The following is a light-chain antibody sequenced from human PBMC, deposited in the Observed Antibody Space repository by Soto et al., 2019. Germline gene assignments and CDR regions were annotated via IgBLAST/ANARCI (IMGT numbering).Light chain of an antibody. Sequence: EIVMTQFPDTLSVSPGDTATLSCRSRQNIHINLAWYQQKPGQAPTLLIYGVTARAPGVPARFSGSGSGTDFTLTIRSVQSGDFGVFYCQQYEGWPRTFGLGTKVEIQ. CDR1: QNIHIN. J-gene: IGKJ2*01. V-gene: IGKV3-15*01. CDR3: QQYEGWPRT. CDR2: GVT.